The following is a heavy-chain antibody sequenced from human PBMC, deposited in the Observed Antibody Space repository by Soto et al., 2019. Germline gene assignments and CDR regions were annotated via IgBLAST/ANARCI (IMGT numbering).Heavy chain of an antibody. Sequence: QVQLVESGGGVVQPGRSLRLSCAASGFTFSSYGMHWVRQAPGKGLEWVAVISYDGSNKYYADSVKGRFTISRDNSKNTLYLQMNSLRAEDTAVSYCAKAYKYVLVCRFDYWGQGTLVTVSS. CDR3: AKAYKYVLVCRFDY. D-gene: IGHD6-6*01. J-gene: IGHJ4*02. CDR1: GFTFSSYG. V-gene: IGHV3-30*18. CDR2: ISYDGSNK.